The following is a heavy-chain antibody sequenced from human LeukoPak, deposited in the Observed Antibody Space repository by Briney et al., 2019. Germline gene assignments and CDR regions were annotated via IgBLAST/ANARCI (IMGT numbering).Heavy chain of an antibody. V-gene: IGHV1-2*02. D-gene: IGHD4-17*01. CDR3: ARVSGDPGGYFDY. J-gene: IGHJ4*02. Sequence: RQAPGXGGEWMGWINPNSGGTNYAQKFQGRVTMTRDTSISTAYMELSRLRSDDTAVYYCARVSGDPGGYFDYWGQGTLVTVSS. CDR2: INPNSGGT.